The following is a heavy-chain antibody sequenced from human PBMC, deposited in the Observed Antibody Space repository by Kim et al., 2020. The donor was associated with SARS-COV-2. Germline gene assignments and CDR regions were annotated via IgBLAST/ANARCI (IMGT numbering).Heavy chain of an antibody. D-gene: IGHD6-19*01. V-gene: IGHV4-34*01. CDR3: ARGGIAVAGTRKDWFDP. Sequence: RKRRVTISVDTSKNQFALRLSSVTAADTAVYYCARGGIAVAGTRKDWFDPWGQGTLVTVSS. J-gene: IGHJ5*02.